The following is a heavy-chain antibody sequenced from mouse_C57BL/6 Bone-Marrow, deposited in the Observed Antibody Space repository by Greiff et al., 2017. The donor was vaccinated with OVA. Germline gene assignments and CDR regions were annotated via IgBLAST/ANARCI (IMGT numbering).Heavy chain of an antibody. CDR3: AREDYYGSSYVTFDV. V-gene: IGHV1-55*01. CDR1: GYTFTSYW. CDR2: IYPGSGST. J-gene: IGHJ1*03. Sequence: QVQLQQPGAELVKPGASVKMSCKASGYTFTSYWITWVKQRPGQGLEWIGDIYPGSGSTNYNEKFKSKATLTVDTSSSTAYMQLSSLTSEDSAVYYCAREDYYGSSYVTFDVWGTGTMVTVSS. D-gene: IGHD1-1*01.